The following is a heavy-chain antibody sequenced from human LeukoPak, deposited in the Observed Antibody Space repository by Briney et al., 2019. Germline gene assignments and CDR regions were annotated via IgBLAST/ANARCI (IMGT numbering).Heavy chain of an antibody. V-gene: IGHV4-34*01. J-gene: IGHJ4*02. D-gene: IGHD2-15*01. CDR2: INHSGST. CDR1: GGSFSGYY. Sequence: SETLSLTCAVYGGSFSGYYWSWIRQPPGKGLEWIGEINHSGSTNYNPSPKSRVTISVDTSKNQFSLKLSSVTAADTAVYYCARAPGSFADFDYWGQGTLVTVSS. CDR3: ARAPGSFADFDY.